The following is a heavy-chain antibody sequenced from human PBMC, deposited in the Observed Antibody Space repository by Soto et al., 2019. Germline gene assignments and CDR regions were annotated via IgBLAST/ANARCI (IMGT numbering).Heavy chain of an antibody. D-gene: IGHD6-13*01. CDR2: ISSNGITI. J-gene: IGHJ4*02. V-gene: IGHV3-48*03. CDR3: VRFGGAAAGPGDY. Sequence: VQLVESGGGLVQPGGSLRLSCVASEFTFSGYEMNWVRQAPGKGLEWVSYISSNGITIYYTDSVKGRFTISRDNGKKSLYLQMNSLRAEDTAIYYCVRFGGAAAGPGDYWGQGTRVTVSS. CDR1: EFTFSGYE.